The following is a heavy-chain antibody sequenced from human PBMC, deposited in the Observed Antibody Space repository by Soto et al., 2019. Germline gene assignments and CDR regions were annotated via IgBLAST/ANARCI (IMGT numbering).Heavy chain of an antibody. CDR1: GGTFSSYA. CDR3: AASGNGSGILLDWFDP. V-gene: IGHV1-69*12. J-gene: IGHJ5*02. D-gene: IGHD3-10*01. CDR2: IIPIVGTA. Sequence: QVQLVQSGAEVKKPGSSVKVSCKASGGTFSSYAISWVRQAPGQGLEWMGGIIPIVGTANYAQKFQGRVTITADESTSTAYMELSSLRSEDTAVYYCAASGNGSGILLDWFDPWGQGTLVTVSS.